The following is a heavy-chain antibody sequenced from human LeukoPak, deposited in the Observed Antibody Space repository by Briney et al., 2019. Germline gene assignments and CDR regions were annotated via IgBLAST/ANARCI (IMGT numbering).Heavy chain of an antibody. CDR1: GYTFTGYY. CDR3: ARDGRPAVIVVVPAATWFDP. J-gene: IGHJ5*02. V-gene: IGHV1-2*02. Sequence: ASVKVSCTASGYTFTGYYMHWVRQAPGQRREWMGWINPNSGGTNYAQKFQGRVTMTRNTSISTAYMELSRLRSDDTAVYYCARDGRPAVIVVVPAATWFDPWGQGTLVTVSS. D-gene: IGHD2-2*01. CDR2: INPNSGGT.